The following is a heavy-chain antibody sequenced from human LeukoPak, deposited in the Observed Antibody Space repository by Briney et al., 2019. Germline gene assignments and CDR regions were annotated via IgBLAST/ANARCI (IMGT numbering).Heavy chain of an antibody. D-gene: IGHD2-8*01. Sequence: PSETLSLTCTVSGSSIGSSGYYWSWIRRHPGKGLEWVGYSYYSGSTYYNPSLKSRVTISVDTSKNQLSLRLNSVTAADTAVYYCARGGSRLVYFGAFDIWGQGTMVTVSS. V-gene: IGHV4-31*03. J-gene: IGHJ3*02. CDR1: GSSIGSSGYY. CDR3: ARGGSRLVYFGAFDI. CDR2: SYYSGST.